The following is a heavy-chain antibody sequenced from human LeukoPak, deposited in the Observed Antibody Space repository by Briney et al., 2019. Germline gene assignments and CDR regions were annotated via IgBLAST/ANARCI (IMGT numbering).Heavy chain of an antibody. CDR3: ARVGIGYCSGGSCYFGSGSWGYFDY. Sequence: PSETLSLTCAVYGGSFSGYYWSWIRQPTGKRLEWIGEINHSGRTNYNPSLKSRVTISVDTSKNQFSLKLSSVTAADTAVYYCARVGIGYCSGGSCYFGSGSWGYFDYWGQGTLVTVSS. V-gene: IGHV4-34*01. J-gene: IGHJ4*02. CDR1: GGSFSGYY. CDR2: INHSGRT. D-gene: IGHD2-15*01.